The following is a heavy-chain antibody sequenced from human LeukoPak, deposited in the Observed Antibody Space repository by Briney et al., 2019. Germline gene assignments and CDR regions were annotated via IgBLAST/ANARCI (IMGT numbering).Heavy chain of an antibody. D-gene: IGHD1-26*01. Sequence: GASVKVSCKASGYTFTSYGISWVRQAPGQGLEWMGWISAYNGNTNYAQKLQGRVTMTTDTSTSAAYMELGSLRSDDTAVYYCARYSGSYSAEYFQHWGQGTLVTVSS. CDR2: ISAYNGNT. CDR1: GYTFTSYG. V-gene: IGHV1-18*01. J-gene: IGHJ1*01. CDR3: ARYSGSYSAEYFQH.